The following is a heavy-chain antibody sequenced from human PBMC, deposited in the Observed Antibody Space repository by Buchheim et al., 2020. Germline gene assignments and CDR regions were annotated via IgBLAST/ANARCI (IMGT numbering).Heavy chain of an antibody. Sequence: EVQLLESGGGLVQPGGSLRLSCAASGFTFSSYAMNWVRQAPGKGLEWVSAIRGSGDSTYYADSVKGRFTISRDTSKNTLFLQMSSLRAEDTALYYCAKAGGGSWFDNWGQGTL. CDR3: AKAGGGSWFDN. CDR1: GFTFSSYA. J-gene: IGHJ4*02. CDR2: IRGSGDST. V-gene: IGHV3-23*01. D-gene: IGHD2-15*01.